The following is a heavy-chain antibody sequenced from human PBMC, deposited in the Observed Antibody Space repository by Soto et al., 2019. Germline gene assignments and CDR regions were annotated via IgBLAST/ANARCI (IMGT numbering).Heavy chain of an antibody. CDR2: IYYSENT. D-gene: IGHD3-16*02. Sequence: QVQLQESGPALVKTSETLSLTCTVSGYSITTNYWSWLRQPPGKGLEWIGYIYYSENTNYSPSLKSRATISMETSKNQLSLKLTSVTAADTAVYYCARDRTTVNWYFDLWGRGTLVTVSS. J-gene: IGHJ2*01. CDR3: ARDRTTVNWYFDL. V-gene: IGHV4-59*01. CDR1: GYSITTNY.